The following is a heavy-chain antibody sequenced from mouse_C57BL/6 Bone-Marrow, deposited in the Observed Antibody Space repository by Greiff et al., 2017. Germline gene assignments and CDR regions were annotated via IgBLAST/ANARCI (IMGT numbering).Heavy chain of an antibody. CDR3: ARRPYDYGGDNYAMDY. D-gene: IGHD2-4*01. Sequence: QVQLKESGAELVRPGTSVKMSCKASGYTFTNYWIGWAKQRPGHGLEWIGDIYPGGGYTNYNEKFKGKATLTADKSSSTVYMQFSSLTSEDSAIYYCARRPYDYGGDNYAMDYWGQGTSVTVSS. V-gene: IGHV1-63*01. J-gene: IGHJ4*01. CDR2: IYPGGGYT. CDR1: GYTFTNYW.